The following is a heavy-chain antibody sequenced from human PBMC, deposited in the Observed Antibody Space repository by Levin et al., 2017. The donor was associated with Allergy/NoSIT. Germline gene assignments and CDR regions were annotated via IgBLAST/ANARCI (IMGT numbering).Heavy chain of an antibody. CDR1: GGSLSSYS. CDR3: ASLRPGNYYYYGFDV. V-gene: IGHV4-59*01. J-gene: IGHJ6*02. CDR2: IYNSGTT. D-gene: IGHD4-17*01. Sequence: PSETLSLTCTVSGGSLSSYSWSWIRQLPGRGLEWVGYIYNSGTTNYNSALMSRLTMSLDTSNNQFSLKLRSVTTADTARDYCASLRPGNYYYYGFDVWGQGATVPVSS.